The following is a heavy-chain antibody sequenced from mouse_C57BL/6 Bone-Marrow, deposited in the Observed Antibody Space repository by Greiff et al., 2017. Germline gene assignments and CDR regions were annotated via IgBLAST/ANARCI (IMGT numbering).Heavy chain of an antibody. CDR3: AREGAITTVVDWYFDV. Sequence: QVQLQQPGAELVMPGASVKLSCKASGYTFTSYWMHWVKQRPGQGLEWIGEIDPSDSSTNYNQKFKGKSTLTVDKSSSTAYMQLSSLTSEDSAVYYCAREGAITTVVDWYFDVWGTGTTVTVSS. J-gene: IGHJ1*03. CDR1: GYTFTSYW. CDR2: IDPSDSST. D-gene: IGHD1-1*01. V-gene: IGHV1-69*01.